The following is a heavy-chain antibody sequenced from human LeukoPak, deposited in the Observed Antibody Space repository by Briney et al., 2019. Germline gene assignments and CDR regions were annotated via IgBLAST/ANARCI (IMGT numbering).Heavy chain of an antibody. J-gene: IGHJ4*02. CDR2: IWFDGSHK. V-gene: IGHV3-33*01. Sequence: PGRSLRLSCEASGFTFSTYGMHWVRQAPGKGLEWVAIIWFDGSHKFYADSVKGRFTVSRDSSKNTLYLQMNSLRAEDTVVYYCAREWTIGGIQLWFGEIDYWGQGTLVTVSS. CDR1: GFTFSTYG. D-gene: IGHD5-18*01. CDR3: AREWTIGGIQLWFGEIDY.